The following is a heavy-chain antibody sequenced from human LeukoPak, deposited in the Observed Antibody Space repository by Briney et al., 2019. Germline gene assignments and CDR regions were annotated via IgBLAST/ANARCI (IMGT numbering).Heavy chain of an antibody. D-gene: IGHD4-17*01. CDR2: ISGSGGST. Sequence: GGSLRLSCAASGFTFSSYAMSWVRQAPGKGLEWVSAISGSGGSTYYADSVKGRFTISRDNSRNTLYLQMNSLRAEDTAVYYCAKDPGDYGTTFDYWGQGTLVTVSS. J-gene: IGHJ4*02. CDR1: GFTFSSYA. CDR3: AKDPGDYGTTFDY. V-gene: IGHV3-23*01.